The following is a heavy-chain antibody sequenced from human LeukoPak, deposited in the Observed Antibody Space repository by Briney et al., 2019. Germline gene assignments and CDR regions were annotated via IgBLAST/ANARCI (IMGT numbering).Heavy chain of an antibody. V-gene: IGHV1-2*02. J-gene: IGHJ4*02. CDR1: GYTFSGYH. Sequence: GASVKVSCKASGYTFSGYHMHWVRQAPGQGLEWMGWINPDSGGTTYAQKFQGRVTMTRDTSISTAYMELSRLRSDDTAVYYCARVRIPWFRELDYWGQGTLVTVSS. CDR2: INPDSGGT. D-gene: IGHD3-10*01. CDR3: ARVRIPWFRELDY.